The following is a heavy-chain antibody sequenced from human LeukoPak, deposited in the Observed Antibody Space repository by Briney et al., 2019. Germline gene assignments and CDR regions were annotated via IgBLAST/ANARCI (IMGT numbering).Heavy chain of an antibody. CDR2: ISYDGSNE. Sequence: GGSLRLSCAASGFTFSYYGMHWVRQAPGKGLEWVVVISYDGSNEYYADSVKGRFTISRDNSKNTLYLQMNSLRAEDTAVYYCARGTYSGKYHDFDYWGQGTLVTVSS. J-gene: IGHJ4*02. D-gene: IGHD1-26*01. V-gene: IGHV3-30*03. CDR3: ARGTYSGKYHDFDY. CDR1: GFTFSYYG.